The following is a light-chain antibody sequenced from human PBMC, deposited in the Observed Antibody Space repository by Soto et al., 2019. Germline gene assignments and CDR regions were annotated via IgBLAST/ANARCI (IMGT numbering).Light chain of an antibody. CDR1: QNVNRN. CDR3: QQYGSSPVT. V-gene: IGKV3-20*01. Sequence: EVVMTQSPVTLSVSPGDTATLSCRASQNVNRNLAWYQQKPGQAPRLLIYGASSRATGIPDRFSGSGSGTDFTLTISRLEPEDFAVYYCQQYGSSPVTFGQGTKLEIK. J-gene: IGKJ2*01. CDR2: GAS.